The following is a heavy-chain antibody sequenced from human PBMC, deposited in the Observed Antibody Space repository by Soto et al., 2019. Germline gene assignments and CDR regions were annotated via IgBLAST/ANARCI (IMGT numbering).Heavy chain of an antibody. V-gene: IGHV3-74*03. D-gene: IGHD6-19*01. CDR2: INGDGSSR. CDR3: ARGYSSGYRIDY. J-gene: IGHJ4*02. CDR1: GFIFSNYW. Sequence: GGSLRLSCAASGFIFSNYWMHWVRQAPGKGLVWVSRINGDGSSRTYADSVKGRFTISRDNAKNTLYLQMNSLRAEDTAVYYCARGYSSGYRIDYWGQGTLVTVSS.